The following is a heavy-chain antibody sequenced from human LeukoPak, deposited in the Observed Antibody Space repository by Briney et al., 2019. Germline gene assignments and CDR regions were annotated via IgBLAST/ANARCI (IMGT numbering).Heavy chain of an antibody. CDR3: ASGSSSSWHPDAFDI. D-gene: IGHD6-13*01. CDR1: SGSFSGYY. CDR2: INHSGST. V-gene: IGHV4-34*01. J-gene: IGHJ3*02. Sequence: SETLSLTCAVYSGSFSGYYWSWIRQPPGKGLEWIGEINHSGSTNYNPSLKSRVSISVDTSKNRFSLKLSSVTAADTAVYYCASGSSSSWHPDAFDIWGQGTMVTVSS.